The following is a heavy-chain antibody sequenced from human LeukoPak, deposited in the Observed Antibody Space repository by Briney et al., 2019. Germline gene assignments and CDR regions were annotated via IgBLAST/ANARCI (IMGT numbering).Heavy chain of an antibody. CDR2: ISGSGGST. D-gene: IGHD1-26*01. CDR3: AKKLRGSYYFDY. V-gene: IGHV3-23*01. CDR1: GFTFSSYA. J-gene: IGHJ4*02. Sequence: GGSLRLSCAASGFTFSSYAMSWVRQAPGKGLQWVSAISGSGGSTYYADSVKGRFTISRDNSKNTLYLQMNSLRAEDTAVYYCAKKLRGSYYFDYWGQGTLVTVSS.